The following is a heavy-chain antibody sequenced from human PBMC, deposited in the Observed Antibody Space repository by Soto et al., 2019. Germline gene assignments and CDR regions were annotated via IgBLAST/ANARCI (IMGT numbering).Heavy chain of an antibody. CDR3: AREVSSSERFHYYYYYGIDV. CDR2: IYYSGST. D-gene: IGHD6-13*01. V-gene: IGHV4-59*01. CDR1: GGSISSYY. Sequence: QVQLQESGPGLVKPSETLSLTCTVSGGSISSYYWSWIRQPPGKGLEWIGYIYYSGSTNYNPSLKSRATISVATSKNQFSLKLSSVTAADTAVYYCAREVSSSERFHYYYYYGIDVWGQGTTVTVSS. J-gene: IGHJ6*02.